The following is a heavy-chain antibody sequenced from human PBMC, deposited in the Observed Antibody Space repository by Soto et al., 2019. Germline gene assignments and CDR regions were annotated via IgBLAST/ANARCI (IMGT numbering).Heavy chain of an antibody. CDR3: ARHVAVPRTRGFDY. J-gene: IGHJ4*02. CDR1: GGSISDNW. Sequence: QVQLQESGPGLVKPSGTLFLTCAVSGGSISDNWWSWVRQPPGKGLEWIGEIYHSGTPYYTPSLRSRVVILVDKSASQISLTLSSVTAADTAVYYCARHVAVPRTRGFDYWGPGTLVAVSS. CDR2: IYHSGTP. V-gene: IGHV4-4*02. D-gene: IGHD2-21*01.